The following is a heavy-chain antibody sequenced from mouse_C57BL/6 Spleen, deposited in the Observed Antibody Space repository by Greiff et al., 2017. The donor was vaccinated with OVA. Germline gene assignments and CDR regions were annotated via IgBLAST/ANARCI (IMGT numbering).Heavy chain of an antibody. CDR1: GYTFTSYW. J-gene: IGHJ4*01. Sequence: VQLQQPGAELVKPGASVKMSCKASGYTFTSYWITWVKQRPGQGLEWIGDIYPGSGSTKYNEKFKSKATLTVDTSSSTAYMQLSSLTSEDSAVDYCASQLCVYAMDYWGQGTSVTVSS. CDR3: ASQLCVYAMDY. D-gene: IGHD4-1*02. CDR2: IYPGSGST. V-gene: IGHV1-55*01.